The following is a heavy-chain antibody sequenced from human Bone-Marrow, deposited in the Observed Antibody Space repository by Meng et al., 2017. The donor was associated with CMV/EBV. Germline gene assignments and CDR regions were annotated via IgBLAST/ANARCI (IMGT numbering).Heavy chain of an antibody. V-gene: IGHV3-21*01. D-gene: IGHD2-15*01. CDR1: GFTFKTYN. Sequence: GESLKISCAASGFTFKTYNMNWVRQAPGRGLEWVSSISFSSDYIYYADSMKGRFTISRDNARNSLYLQMNSLRVEDTAVYYCARARIVVAVPTNDFDYWGQGTLVTVSS. CDR3: ARARIVVAVPTNDFDY. J-gene: IGHJ4*02. CDR2: ISFSSDYI.